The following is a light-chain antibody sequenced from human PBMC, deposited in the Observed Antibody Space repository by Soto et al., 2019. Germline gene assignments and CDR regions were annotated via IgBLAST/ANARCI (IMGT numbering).Light chain of an antibody. CDR1: NSDFGGYNY. Sequence: QSALTQPPSASGSPGQSVTISCTGTNSDFGGYNYVSWYQQHPGKAPKLIIYEVTKRPSGVPDRFSGSKSGNTASLTVSGLQAEDEADYYCSSYAGSNSYVFGTGTKLTVL. CDR3: SSYAGSNSYV. J-gene: IGLJ1*01. CDR2: EVT. V-gene: IGLV2-8*01.